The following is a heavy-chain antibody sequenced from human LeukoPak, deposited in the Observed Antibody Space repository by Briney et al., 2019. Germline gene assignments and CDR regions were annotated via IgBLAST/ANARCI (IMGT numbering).Heavy chain of an antibody. CDR3: AIVRYYDSSGYTSQLDY. Sequence: SVNVSYKASGGTFSSYALSWVRQAPGQGLEWMGRIIPIFGIANYAQKFQGRVTITADKSTSTAYMELSSLRSEDTAVYYCAIVRYYDSSGYTSQLDYWGQGTLVTVSS. CDR1: GGTFSSYA. D-gene: IGHD3-22*01. V-gene: IGHV1-69*04. CDR2: IIPIFGIA. J-gene: IGHJ4*02.